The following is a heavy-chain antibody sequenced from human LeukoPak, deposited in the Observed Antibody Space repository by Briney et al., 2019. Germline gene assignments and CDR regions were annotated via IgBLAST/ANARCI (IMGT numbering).Heavy chain of an antibody. CDR2: INIGGTNT. CDR1: GFTFNDYY. Sequence: TAGGSLRLSCAASGFTFNDYYMSWIRQAPGKGLEWLSYINIGGTNTHYADSVKGRFTISRDNAKKSLYLEMKNLRAEDTAVYYCATDGAGFDPWGQGTLVTVSS. J-gene: IGHJ5*02. V-gene: IGHV3-11*01. CDR3: ATDGAGFDP.